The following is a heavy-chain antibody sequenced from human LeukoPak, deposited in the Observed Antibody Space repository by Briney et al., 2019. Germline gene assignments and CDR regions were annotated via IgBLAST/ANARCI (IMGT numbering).Heavy chain of an antibody. Sequence: SETLSLTCTVSGGSISSYYWSWIRQPAGKGLEWIGRIHTSGSTDYNPSLKRRGTMSADTSKNQFSLKLRSVTAADTAVYYCAREGSATARPFVSNDYWGQGTLVTVSS. CDR1: GGSISSYY. V-gene: IGHV4-4*07. CDR3: AREGSATARPFVSNDY. J-gene: IGHJ4*02. CDR2: IHTSGST. D-gene: IGHD6-6*01.